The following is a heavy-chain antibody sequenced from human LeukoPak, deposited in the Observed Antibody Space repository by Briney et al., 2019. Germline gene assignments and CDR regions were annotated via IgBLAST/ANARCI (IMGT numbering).Heavy chain of an antibody. CDR3: AREDPDRKIDY. Sequence: SETLSLTCAVYGGSFSGYYWSWIRQPPGKGLEWIGEIYHSGFTNYNPSLKSRVTISVDKPKNHFSLKLSSVTAADTAVYYCAREDPDRKIDYWGQGTLVTVSS. J-gene: IGHJ4*02. V-gene: IGHV4-34*01. D-gene: IGHD1-14*01. CDR1: GGSFSGYY. CDR2: IYHSGFT.